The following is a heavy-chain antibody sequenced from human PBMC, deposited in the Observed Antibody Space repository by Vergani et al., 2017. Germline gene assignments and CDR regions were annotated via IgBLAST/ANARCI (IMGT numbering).Heavy chain of an antibody. CDR1: GFTFSNYW. Sequence: EVQLVESGGALVQPGGSLRLSCTASGFTFSNYWMSWVRQAPGQGLEWVANIKQRGNEKHYVDSVKGRFTISRDNARQTLYLQMSSLRVDDTAIYYCVRDIGAAGPWGYFQHWGQGTLVSVSS. CDR2: IKQRGNEK. J-gene: IGHJ1*01. D-gene: IGHD6-13*01. CDR3: VRDIGAAGPWGYFQH. V-gene: IGHV3-7*01.